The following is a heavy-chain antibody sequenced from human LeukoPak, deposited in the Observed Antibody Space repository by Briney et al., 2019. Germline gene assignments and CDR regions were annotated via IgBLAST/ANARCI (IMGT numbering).Heavy chain of an antibody. CDR1: GDSVSSNSAA. V-gene: IGHV6-1*01. CDR3: ATTFNFDWLSRFFDY. Sequence: SQTLSLTCAISGDSVSSNSAAWNWIRQSPSRGLEWLGRTYYRSKWYNDYAVSVKSRITINPDTSKNQFSLQLNSVTPEDTAVYYCATTFNFDWLSRFFDYWGQGTLVTVSS. D-gene: IGHD3-9*01. CDR2: TYYRSKWYN. J-gene: IGHJ4*02.